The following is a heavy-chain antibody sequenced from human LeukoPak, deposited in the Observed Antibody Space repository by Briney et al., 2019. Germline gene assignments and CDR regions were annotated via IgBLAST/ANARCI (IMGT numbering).Heavy chain of an antibody. CDR3: ARHCGGDCYTDAFDI. Sequence: SETLSLTCTVSGGSISSYSWSWIRQPPGQGLEWIGYIYYSGSTTYNHSLKIQGTISVDTSKNQCSLKLSSVTAADTAVYYCARHCGGDCYTDAFDIWGQGTMVTVSS. V-gene: IGHV4-59*08. J-gene: IGHJ3*02. CDR2: IYYSGST. CDR1: GGSISSYS. D-gene: IGHD2-21*02.